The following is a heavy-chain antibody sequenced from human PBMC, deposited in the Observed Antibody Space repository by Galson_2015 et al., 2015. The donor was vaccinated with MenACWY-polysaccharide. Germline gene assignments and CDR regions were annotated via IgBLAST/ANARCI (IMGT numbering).Heavy chain of an antibody. D-gene: IGHD1-26*01. CDR1: GASVSSTTDY. V-gene: IGHV4-61*01. J-gene: IGHJ5*01. CDR2: MSSNGGA. CDR3: AREPTYSGSFGWFDS. Sequence: SETLSPTCTVSGASVSSTTDYWSWLRQPPGKGLEWIGFMSSNGGANRNPSLKSRVTISIDTSKNQFSLRLNSVTAADTAMYYCAREPTYSGSFGWFDSWGQGTLVTVSP.